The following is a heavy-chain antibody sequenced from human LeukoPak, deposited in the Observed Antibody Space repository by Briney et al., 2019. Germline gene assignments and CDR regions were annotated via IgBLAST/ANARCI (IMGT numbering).Heavy chain of an antibody. J-gene: IGHJ4*02. V-gene: IGHV4-34*01. D-gene: IGHD6-19*01. CDR1: GGSFSGYY. Sequence: SETLSLTCAVYGGSFSGYYWSWIRQPPGKGLEWIGEINHSGSTNYNPSLKSRVTISVDTSKNQFSLKLSSVTAADMAVYYCARGSTIAVAGIDYWGQGTLVTVSS. CDR2: INHSGST. CDR3: ARGSTIAVAGIDY.